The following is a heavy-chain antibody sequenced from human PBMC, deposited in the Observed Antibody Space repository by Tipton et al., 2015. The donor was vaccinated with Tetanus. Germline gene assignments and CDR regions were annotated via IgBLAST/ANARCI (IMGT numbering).Heavy chain of an antibody. CDR3: ARLRVYCSTACYSREDY. CDR1: GFTFSSYW. CDR2: IKQDGSAK. V-gene: IGHV3-7*01. Sequence: SLRLSCAASGFTFSSYWMSWVRQAPGKGLEWVANIKQDGSAKYYVDSVKGRFTISRDNAKNSLYLHMNSLTAEDTAVYYCARLRVYCSTACYSREDYWGQGTLVTVSS. J-gene: IGHJ4*02. D-gene: IGHD2/OR15-2a*01.